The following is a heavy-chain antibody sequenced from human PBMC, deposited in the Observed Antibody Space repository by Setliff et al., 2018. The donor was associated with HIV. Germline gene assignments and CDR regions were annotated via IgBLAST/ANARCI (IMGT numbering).Heavy chain of an antibody. D-gene: IGHD3-22*01. CDR3: ARLSDDRYYYDSSGYRGFDI. V-gene: IGHV4-59*11. CDR1: GVSISSQY. Sequence: SETLSLTCAVSGVSISSQYWSWIRQPPGKGLEWIGFIYYNVNNNYNPSLKSRVTISVDTSKNQFSLKLSSVTAADTAVYYCARLSDDRYYYDSSGYRGFDIWGQGTMVTVSS. J-gene: IGHJ3*02. CDR2: IYYNVNN.